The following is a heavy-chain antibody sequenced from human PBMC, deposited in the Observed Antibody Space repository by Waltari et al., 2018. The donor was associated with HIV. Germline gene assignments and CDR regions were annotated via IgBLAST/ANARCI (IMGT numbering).Heavy chain of an antibody. D-gene: IGHD3-22*01. J-gene: IGHJ4*02. CDR3: ARVATMIVVVTNPYYFDY. Sequence: EVQLVESGGGLVKPGGSLRLACAASGFTFSSYSMKGVRQALGKGRAFLSFNSSSSSYKYYADSVKGRCTISRDNAKNSLYLQMNSLRAEDTAVYYCARVATMIVVVTNPYYFDYWGQGTLVTVSS. CDR1: GFTFSSYS. CDR2: NSSSSSYK. V-gene: IGHV3-21*01.